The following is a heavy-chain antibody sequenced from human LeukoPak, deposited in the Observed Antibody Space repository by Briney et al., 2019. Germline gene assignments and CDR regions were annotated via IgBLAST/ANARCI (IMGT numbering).Heavy chain of an antibody. V-gene: IGHV3-30*18. Sequence: GGSLRLSCAASGFTFSSYGVHWVRQAPGKGLEWVAVISYDGSNKYYADSVKGRFTISRDNSKNTLYLQMNSLRAEDTAVYYCAKDRGVDGPWGWGMDVWGQGTTVTVSS. D-gene: IGHD7-27*01. J-gene: IGHJ6*02. CDR3: AKDRGVDGPWGWGMDV. CDR2: ISYDGSNK. CDR1: GFTFSSYG.